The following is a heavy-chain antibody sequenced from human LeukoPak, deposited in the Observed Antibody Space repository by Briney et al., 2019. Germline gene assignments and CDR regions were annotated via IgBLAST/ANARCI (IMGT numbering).Heavy chain of an antibody. CDR3: ARGRRGYSYGYSQGELDY. J-gene: IGHJ4*02. D-gene: IGHD5-18*01. CDR1: GYTFTSYY. Sequence: ASVKVSCKASGYTFTSYYMHWVRQAPGQGLEWMGIINPSGGSTSYAQKFQGRVTMTRDMSTSTVYMELSSLRSEDTAVYYCARGRRGYSYGYSQGELDYWGQGTLVTVSS. V-gene: IGHV1-46*01. CDR2: INPSGGST.